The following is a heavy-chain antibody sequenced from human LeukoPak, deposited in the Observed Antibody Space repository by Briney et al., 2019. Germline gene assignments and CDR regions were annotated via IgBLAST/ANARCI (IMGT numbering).Heavy chain of an antibody. Sequence: PGGSLRLSCTASGFTFSTYAMTWVRQAPGKGLEWVSSISGSGATTYYADSVMGRFTSSRDNSKNTLYLQMNSLRAEDTAVYYCARAGDYDILTGTGYYGMDVWGQGTTVTVSS. J-gene: IGHJ6*02. V-gene: IGHV3-23*01. CDR3: ARAGDYDILTGTGYYGMDV. D-gene: IGHD3-9*01. CDR2: ISGSGATT. CDR1: GFTFSTYA.